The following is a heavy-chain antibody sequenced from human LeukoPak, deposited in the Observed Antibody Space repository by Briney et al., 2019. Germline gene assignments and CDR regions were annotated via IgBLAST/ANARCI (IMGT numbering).Heavy chain of an antibody. CDR1: GFTFIATY. V-gene: IGHV3-53*01. CDR2: IYTGGNT. CDR3: ARGTVTAPDY. Sequence: GGPLRLSCAASGFTFIATYMNWVRQAPGKGLEWVSIIYTGGNTYYADSVKGRFTISRDISKNTLYLQMNSLIAEDTAVYYCARGTVTAPDYWGQGTLVTVSS. J-gene: IGHJ4*02. D-gene: IGHD4-17*01.